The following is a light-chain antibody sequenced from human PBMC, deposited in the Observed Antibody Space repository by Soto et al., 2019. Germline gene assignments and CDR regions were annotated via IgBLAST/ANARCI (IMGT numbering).Light chain of an antibody. V-gene: IGKV1-5*03. CDR2: KAS. CDR1: QSISSY. J-gene: IGKJ1*01. CDR3: QHYNSYSEA. Sequence: IQVSHSAAALSASLGDRVTITCRASQSISSYLNWYQQKPGKAPKLLIYKASTLKSGVPSRFSGSGSGTEFTLTISSLQPDDFATYYCQHYNSYSEAFGQGTKVDIK.